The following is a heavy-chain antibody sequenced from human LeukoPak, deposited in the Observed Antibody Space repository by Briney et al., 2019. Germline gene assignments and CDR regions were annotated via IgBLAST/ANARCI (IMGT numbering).Heavy chain of an antibody. Sequence: ASVKVSCKASGGTFSSYAINWVRQAPGQGLEWMGGIIPIFGKANYAQKFQGRVTITADKSTSTAYMELSSLRSEDTAVYYCARAPPYGDFIFDYWGQGTLVTVSS. CDR2: IIPIFGKA. CDR1: GGTFSSYA. CDR3: ARAPPYGDFIFDY. D-gene: IGHD4-17*01. J-gene: IGHJ4*02. V-gene: IGHV1-69*06.